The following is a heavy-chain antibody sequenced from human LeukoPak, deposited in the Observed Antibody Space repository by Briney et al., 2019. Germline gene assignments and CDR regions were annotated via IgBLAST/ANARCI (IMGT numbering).Heavy chain of an antibody. CDR2: ISGSGEST. CDR3: AREHWDFDY. D-gene: IGHD7-27*01. J-gene: IGHJ4*02. V-gene: IGHV3-23*01. Sequence: GGSLRLXCAASGFIFSNYAITWIRQAPGKGLEWVSEISGSGESTYYGDSVKGRFTISRDNSKNTLYLQMNSLRAGDTAIYYCAREHWDFDYWGQGTLVTVSS. CDR1: GFIFSNYA.